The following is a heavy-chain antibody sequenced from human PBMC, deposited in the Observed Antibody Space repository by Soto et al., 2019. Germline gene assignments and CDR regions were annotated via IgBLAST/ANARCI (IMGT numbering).Heavy chain of an antibody. Sequence: EVQLVQSGAEVKKPGESLKISCKGSGYIFTNYWIGWVRQMPGKGLEWMGIIYPADSDTRYSPSFQGQVTISADTSISSAYLQWSSLKASDTAIYYCARRTESGYDPGYYFDYWGQGTLVTVSS. J-gene: IGHJ4*02. D-gene: IGHD5-12*01. CDR1: GYIFTNYW. CDR3: ARRTESGYDPGYYFDY. V-gene: IGHV5-51*03. CDR2: IYPADSDT.